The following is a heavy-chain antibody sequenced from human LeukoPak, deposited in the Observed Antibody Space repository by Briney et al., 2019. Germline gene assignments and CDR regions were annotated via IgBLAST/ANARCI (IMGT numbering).Heavy chain of an antibody. Sequence: GGSLRLSCAASGFTFSSYGMSWVRQAPGQGLEWVSAISGSGGSTYYADSVKGRFTISRDNSKNTLYLQMNSLRAEDTAVYYCAKDLIDYDILTGYYKLRGYFDYWGQGTLVTVSS. CDR3: AKDLIDYDILTGYYKLRGYFDY. J-gene: IGHJ4*02. D-gene: IGHD3-9*01. CDR2: ISGSGGST. V-gene: IGHV3-23*01. CDR1: GFTFSSYG.